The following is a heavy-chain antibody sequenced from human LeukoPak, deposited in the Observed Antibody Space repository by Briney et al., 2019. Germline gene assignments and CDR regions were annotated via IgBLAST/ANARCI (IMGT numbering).Heavy chain of an antibody. CDR3: AKRLTVAAPNFDS. CDR1: GFTFSNYA. Sequence: GGSPRLSCAASGFTFSNYAMSWVRQAPGKGLEWVSSISTSGGSTYYADSVKGRFTISRDNSKNTLFLQMNSLRAEDTALYYCAKRLTVAAPNFDSWGQGTLVTVSS. CDR2: ISTSGGST. V-gene: IGHV3-23*01. J-gene: IGHJ4*02. D-gene: IGHD6-19*01.